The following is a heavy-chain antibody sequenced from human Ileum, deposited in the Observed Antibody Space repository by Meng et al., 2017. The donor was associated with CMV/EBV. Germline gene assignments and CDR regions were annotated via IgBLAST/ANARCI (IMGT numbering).Heavy chain of an antibody. D-gene: IGHD3-10*01. V-gene: IGHV3-74*01. J-gene: IGHJ4*02. CDR3: AREVRTGVGSYNY. CDR2: IRHDGTSA. Sequence: GGSLRLSCATSGFTFSSYWMHWVRQTPGKALVWVSCIRHDGTSAYYADSVKGRFTMSRDNAKNILYLQMNSLRAEDTAVYYCAREVRTGVGSYNYWGQGALVTVSS. CDR1: GFTFSSYW.